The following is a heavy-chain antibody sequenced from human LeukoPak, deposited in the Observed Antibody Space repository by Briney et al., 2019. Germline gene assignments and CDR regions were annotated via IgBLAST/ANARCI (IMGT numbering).Heavy chain of an antibody. D-gene: IGHD3-9*01. Sequence: ASVKVSCKASGYTFTSYGISWVRQAPGQGLEWMGWISAYNGNTNYAQKLQGRVTMTTDTSTSTAYMELRSLRSDDTAVYYCARDEDDILTGPSPHHSHSAFDTWGQGTMVTVSS. CDR2: ISAYNGNT. CDR1: GYTFTSYG. J-gene: IGHJ3*02. V-gene: IGHV1-18*01. CDR3: ARDEDDILTGPSPHHSHSAFDT.